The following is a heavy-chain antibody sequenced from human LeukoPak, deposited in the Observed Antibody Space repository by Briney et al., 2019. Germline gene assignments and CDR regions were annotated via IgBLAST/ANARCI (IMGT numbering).Heavy chain of an antibody. Sequence: SVKVSCKASGGTFSSYAISWVRQAPGQGLEWMGGIIPIFGTANYAQKFQGRVTITADESTSTAYMELSSLRSEDTAVYYCARERAIVPGKFDYWGQGTLVTVSS. D-gene: IGHD2-2*01. CDR2: IIPIFGTA. J-gene: IGHJ4*02. V-gene: IGHV1-69*01. CDR3: ARERAIVPGKFDY. CDR1: GGTFSSYA.